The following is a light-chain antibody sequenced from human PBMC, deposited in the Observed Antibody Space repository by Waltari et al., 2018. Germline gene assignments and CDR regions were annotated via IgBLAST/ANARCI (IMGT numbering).Light chain of an antibody. J-gene: IGLJ3*02. Sequence: QSVLTQPPSASGTPGQRVTVYCSGSSSNIGRNTGNWYQQLPGTAPKPLILSNNPRPSGVPDRFSGSKSGTSASLAISGLQSEDEANYYCATWDDSLNGPVFGGGTKLTVL. CDR2: SNN. CDR1: SSNIGRNT. CDR3: ATWDDSLNGPV. V-gene: IGLV1-44*01.